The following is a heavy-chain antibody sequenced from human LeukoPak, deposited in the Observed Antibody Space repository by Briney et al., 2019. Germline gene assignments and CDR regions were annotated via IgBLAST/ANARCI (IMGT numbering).Heavy chain of an antibody. J-gene: IGHJ4*02. D-gene: IGHD2-15*01. Sequence: GRSLRLSCAASGFTFDDYAMHWVRQAPGKGLEWVSGITWNSGSIGYADSVKGRFTISRDNAKNSLYLQMNSLRAEDTALYCCAKKGTAATLDYWGQGTLVTVSS. CDR2: ITWNSGSI. V-gene: IGHV3-9*01. CDR1: GFTFDDYA. CDR3: AKKGTAATLDY.